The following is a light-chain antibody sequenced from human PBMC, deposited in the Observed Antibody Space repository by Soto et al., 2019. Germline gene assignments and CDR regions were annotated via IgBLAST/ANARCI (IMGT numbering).Light chain of an antibody. V-gene: IGKV1-5*03. Sequence: SQMTQSTSTQSASVGDRVTITCRPSQNIKNYLNWYQQKPVKAPKLLIYKASNLERGVPSRFSGSGSGTEFTLTISSLQPADFATYYCQQHNSFSVTFGQGTKVDIK. CDR3: QQHNSFSVT. CDR1: QNIKNY. CDR2: KAS. J-gene: IGKJ1*01.